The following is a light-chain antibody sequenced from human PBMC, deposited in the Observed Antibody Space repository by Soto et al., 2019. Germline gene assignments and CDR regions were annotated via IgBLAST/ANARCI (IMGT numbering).Light chain of an antibody. Sequence: AVRVTQSPASLSAYKRDTLIITCRASQDISDYVAWYQHKPGRAPKLLIYGASTLQSGVPPRFSGSGSETEFMLTISRLQSEDFATYYCQQYYSSYSLGQGSKVDNK. CDR3: QQYYSSYS. CDR1: QDISDY. J-gene: IGKJ2*03. CDR2: GAS. V-gene: IGKV1-8*01.